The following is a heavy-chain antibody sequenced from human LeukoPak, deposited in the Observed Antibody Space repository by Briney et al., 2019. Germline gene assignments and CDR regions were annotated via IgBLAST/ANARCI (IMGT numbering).Heavy chain of an antibody. D-gene: IGHD2-15*01. CDR1: GYSISSGYY. CDR3: ARLTISGGRFFDC. Sequence: SETLSLTCAVSGYSISSGYYWGWIRQSPGKGLQWIGTIYHSGSTYYNPSLKRRLTISIDTSKNQFSLKLSSVTAAGTAVYHCARLTISGGRFFDCWGQGTLVTVSS. V-gene: IGHV4-38-2*01. CDR2: IYHSGST. J-gene: IGHJ4*02.